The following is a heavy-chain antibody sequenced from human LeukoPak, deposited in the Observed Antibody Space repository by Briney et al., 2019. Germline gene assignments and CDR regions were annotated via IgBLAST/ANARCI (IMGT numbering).Heavy chain of an antibody. Sequence: GGSLRLFCAASGFTLTNHWMHWVRQAPGKGLVWVSRINSDGSITTYADSVKGRFTISRDNAKNTLYLQMHSLRAEDTAVYYCARGYCGGGTCYANYFDYWGQGVLVTVSS. J-gene: IGHJ4*02. CDR3: ARGYCGGGTCYANYFDY. CDR2: INSDGSIT. D-gene: IGHD2-15*01. CDR1: GFTLTNHW. V-gene: IGHV3-74*01.